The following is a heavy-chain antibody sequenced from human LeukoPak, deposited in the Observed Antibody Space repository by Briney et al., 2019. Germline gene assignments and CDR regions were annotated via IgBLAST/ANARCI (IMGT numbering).Heavy chain of an antibody. D-gene: IGHD2-21*02. V-gene: IGHV3-30*18. CDR1: GFTFSSYG. J-gene: IGHJ3*02. CDR2: ISYDASNK. CDR3: AKDLAYCGGDCYDDAFDI. Sequence: PGGSLRLSSAASGFTFSSYGMHSVPQAPGQGLEPPAVISYDASNKSYAASVKGRFTISRDNSKTTLYLQMNSLRAEDTAVYYCAKDLAYCGGDCYDDAFDIWGQGTMVTVSS.